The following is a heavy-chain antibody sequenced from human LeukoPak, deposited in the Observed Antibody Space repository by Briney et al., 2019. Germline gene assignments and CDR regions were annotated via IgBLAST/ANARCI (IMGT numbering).Heavy chain of an antibody. CDR1: GGSISSYY. CDR3: ARRRLGWYSVDY. Sequence: SETLSLTCTVSGGSISSYYWSWIRQPPGKGLEWIGYIHYSGSTNYNPSLKSRVTISVDTSKNQFSLKLTSVTAADAAVYYCARRRLGWYSVDYWGQGTLVTVSS. V-gene: IGHV4-59*01. CDR2: IHYSGST. J-gene: IGHJ4*02. D-gene: IGHD6-19*01.